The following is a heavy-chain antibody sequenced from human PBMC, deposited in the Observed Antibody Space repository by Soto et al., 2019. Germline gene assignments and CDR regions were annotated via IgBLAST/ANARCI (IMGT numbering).Heavy chain of an antibody. CDR3: ARKPDVATAKVGGGYVFDV. D-gene: IGHD3-16*01. CDR1: SGSIFTTNW. J-gene: IGHJ3*01. V-gene: IGHV4-4*02. Sequence: QVQLQESGPGLVKPSGTLSLTCAASSGSIFTTNWWSWVRQSPGRGLQWIGDIYHSGSPKYNPSLKSRVSISIDKSKDRFFLSLISVTAADTAVYYCARKPDVATAKVGGGYVFDVWGQGTMVTVSS. CDR2: IYHSGSP.